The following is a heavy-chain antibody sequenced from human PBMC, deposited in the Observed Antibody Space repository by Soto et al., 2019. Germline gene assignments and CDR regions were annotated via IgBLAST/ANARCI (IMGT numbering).Heavy chain of an antibody. J-gene: IGHJ4*02. Sequence: QVQLQESGPGLVKPSETLSLTCTVSGGSISSYYWSWIRQPPGKGLEWIGYIYYSGSTNYNPSLKSRVTISVDTSKNQFSLKLSSVTAADTAVYYCARHAPAEGWLSPPHWGQGTLVTVSS. D-gene: IGHD5-12*01. V-gene: IGHV4-59*08. CDR3: ARHAPAEGWLSPPH. CDR1: GGSISSYY. CDR2: IYYSGST.